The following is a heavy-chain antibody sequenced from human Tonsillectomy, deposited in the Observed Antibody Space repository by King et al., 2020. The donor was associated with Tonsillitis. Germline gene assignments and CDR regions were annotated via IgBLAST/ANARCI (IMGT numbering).Heavy chain of an antibody. Sequence: QLQESGPGLVKPSETLSLTCTVSGSISGSYWSWIRPPPGKGLEWIGYIYYSGTTNYNPSLRSRVTISVDTSKNQFSLKLSSVTAADTAVYYCARLDYYGLGSYWYFDLWGRGTLVTVSS. CDR3: ARLDYYGLGSYWYFDL. D-gene: IGHD3-10*01. CDR2: IYYSGTT. V-gene: IGHV4-59*08. J-gene: IGHJ2*01. CDR1: GSISGSY.